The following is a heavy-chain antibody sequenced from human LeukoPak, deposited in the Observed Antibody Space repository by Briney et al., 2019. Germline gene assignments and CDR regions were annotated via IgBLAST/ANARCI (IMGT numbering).Heavy chain of an antibody. CDR2: IYATGST. CDR3: ARQGYTASCYFLDF. CDR1: GDFIRSYW. J-gene: IGHJ4*02. V-gene: IGHV4-4*07. Sequence: SETLSLTCDVSGDFIRSYWWGWVRQPAGKGLEWIGRIYATGSTKFNPSLKSRLTMSMDTSTNQSSLKLSLKLTSVTAADTAVYFCARQGYTASCYFLDFWSQGTLVTVSP. D-gene: IGHD2-2*01.